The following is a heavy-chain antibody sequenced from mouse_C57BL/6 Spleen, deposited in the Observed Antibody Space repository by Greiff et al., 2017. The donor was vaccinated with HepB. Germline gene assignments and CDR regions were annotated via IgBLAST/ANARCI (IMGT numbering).Heavy chain of an antibody. CDR3: APLITTVVDYYAMDY. Sequence: VKLVESGPELVKPGASVKISCKASGYAFSSSWMNWVKQRPGKGLEWIGRIYPGDGDTNYNGKFKGKATLTADKSSSTAYMQLSSLTSEDSAVYFCAPLITTVVDYYAMDYWGQGTSVTVSS. CDR1: GYAFSSSW. V-gene: IGHV1-82*01. CDR2: IYPGDGDT. J-gene: IGHJ4*01. D-gene: IGHD1-1*01.